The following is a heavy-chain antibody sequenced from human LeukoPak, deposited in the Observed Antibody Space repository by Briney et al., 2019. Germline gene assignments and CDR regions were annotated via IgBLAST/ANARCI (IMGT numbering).Heavy chain of an antibody. CDR3: ASPGFLADDAFDI. D-gene: IGHD2/OR15-2a*01. Sequence: ASVKVSCKASGGTFTSYDINWVRQATGQGLEWMGWMNPNSGNTGYAQKFQGRVTMTRNTSISTAYMELSSLRSEDTAVYYCASPGFLADDAFDIWGQGTMVTVSS. CDR1: GGTFTSYD. V-gene: IGHV1-8*01. J-gene: IGHJ3*02. CDR2: MNPNSGNT.